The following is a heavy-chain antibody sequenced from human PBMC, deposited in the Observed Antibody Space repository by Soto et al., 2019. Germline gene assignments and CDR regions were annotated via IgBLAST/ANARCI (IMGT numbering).Heavy chain of an antibody. CDR2: IWYDGNTK. CDR1: GFTFSKYG. Sequence: GGSLRLSCDAAGFTFSKYGMHWVRQAPGQGLEWVALIWYDGNTKYYADSVKGRFTISRDNSGNTVYLQMNSLRAGDTAVYFCAREGGVSTIYGLDVWGQGTTVTVSS. V-gene: IGHV3-33*01. CDR3: AREGGVSTIYGLDV. J-gene: IGHJ6*02. D-gene: IGHD2-8*01.